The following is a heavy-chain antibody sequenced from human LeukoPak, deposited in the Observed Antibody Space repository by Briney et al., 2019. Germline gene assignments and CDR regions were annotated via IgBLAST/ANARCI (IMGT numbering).Heavy chain of an antibody. D-gene: IGHD2-15*01. CDR1: GYTFTSYY. Sequence: ASVNVSFKASGYTFTSYYMHWVRQAPGQGLEWMGIINPSGGSTSYAQKFQGRVTMTRDTSTSTVYMELSSLRSEDTAVYYCASQIPRRLPGTFDIWGQGTMVTVSS. CDR3: ASQIPRRLPGTFDI. V-gene: IGHV1-46*01. CDR2: INPSGGST. J-gene: IGHJ3*02.